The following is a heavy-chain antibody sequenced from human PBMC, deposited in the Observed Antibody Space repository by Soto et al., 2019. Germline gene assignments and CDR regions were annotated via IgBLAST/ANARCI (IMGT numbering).Heavy chain of an antibody. Sequence: QAQLVQSGAEVKKPGASVKVSCQAGGYTFADYGISWVRQAPGQGLEWVGWIGPYNGNTNYAQNLQDRVTMTTDTGKNTDYLEWSSLKYDDTALYHCARCYCTVGSCYTCWHFDLWGRGTLLTVSS. CDR3: ARCYCTVGSCYTCWHFDL. V-gene: IGHV1-18*01. J-gene: IGHJ2*01. D-gene: IGHD2-15*01. CDR1: GYTFADYG. CDR2: IGPYNGNT.